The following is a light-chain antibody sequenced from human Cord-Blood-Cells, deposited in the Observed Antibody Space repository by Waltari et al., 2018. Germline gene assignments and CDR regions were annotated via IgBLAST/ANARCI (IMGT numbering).Light chain of an antibody. CDR2: DAS. J-gene: IGKJ4*01. Sequence: QSPATLSLSPGERATLSCRASQSVSSYLAWYQQKPGQAPRLLIYDASNRATGIPARFSGSGSGTDFTLTISSLEPEDFAVYYCQQRSNWPPLTFGGGTKVEIK. V-gene: IGKV3-11*01. CDR1: QSVSSY. CDR3: QQRSNWPPLT.